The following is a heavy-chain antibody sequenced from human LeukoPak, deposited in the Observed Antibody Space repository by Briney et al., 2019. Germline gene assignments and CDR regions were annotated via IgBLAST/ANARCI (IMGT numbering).Heavy chain of an antibody. Sequence: PGGSLRLSCADSEFTIRDHYVSWIRQAPGEGLEWVSYISGSGSTIYYGDSVKGRFTISRDDAKKSVYLQMNSLRAEDTAVYYCARAGRRRLFLESWGLGTLVTVSS. J-gene: IGHJ4*02. D-gene: IGHD6-6*01. V-gene: IGHV3-11*04. CDR2: ISGSGSTI. CDR1: EFTIRDHY. CDR3: ARAGRRRLFLES.